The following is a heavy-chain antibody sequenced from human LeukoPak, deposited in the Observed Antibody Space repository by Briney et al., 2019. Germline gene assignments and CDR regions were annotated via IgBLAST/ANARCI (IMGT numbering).Heavy chain of an antibody. J-gene: IGHJ4*02. D-gene: IGHD1-20*01. CDR3: AKVYLNWNDVSNYFDY. CDR1: GRAFSSYG. CDR2: TSYDGSNK. V-gene: IGHV3-30*18. Sequence: GGSLRLYCAASGRAFSSYGMPWVRQAPGKGLEWVAVTSYDGSNKYYADSVKGRFTISRDNSKNTLYLQMNSLRAEDTAVYYCAKVYLNWNDVSNYFDYWGQGTLVTVSS.